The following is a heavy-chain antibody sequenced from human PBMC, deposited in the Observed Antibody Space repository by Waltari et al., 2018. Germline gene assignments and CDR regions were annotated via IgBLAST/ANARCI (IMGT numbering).Heavy chain of an antibody. Sequence: EVQLLESGGGLVQPGGSLRLSCSASGFTFSSYAMSWVSQAPGKGLEWVSAISGSGGSTYYADSVKGRFTISRDNSKNTLYLQMNSLRAEDTAVYYCAKDLVKQWLVTLFDYWGQGTLVTVSS. J-gene: IGHJ4*02. CDR2: ISGSGGST. CDR3: AKDLVKQWLVTLFDY. V-gene: IGHV3-23*01. CDR1: GFTFSSYA. D-gene: IGHD6-19*01.